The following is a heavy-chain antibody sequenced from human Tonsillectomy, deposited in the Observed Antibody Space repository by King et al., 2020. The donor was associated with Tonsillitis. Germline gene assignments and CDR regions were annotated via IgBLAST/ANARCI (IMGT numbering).Heavy chain of an antibody. D-gene: IGHD3-22*01. Sequence: VQLVQSGGGVVQPGGSLRLSCAASGFTFSNYGMQWVRQAPGKGLEWMTFIRYDGSKKYYTDSVKGRFTISRDNSKNTLYLQMNSLRAEDTAVYYCAKNYYDSRGYSHDVFDIGGQGTMVTASS. CDR3: AKNYYDSRGYSHDVFDI. CDR1: GFTFSNYG. CDR2: IRYDGSKK. V-gene: IGHV3-30*02. J-gene: IGHJ3*02.